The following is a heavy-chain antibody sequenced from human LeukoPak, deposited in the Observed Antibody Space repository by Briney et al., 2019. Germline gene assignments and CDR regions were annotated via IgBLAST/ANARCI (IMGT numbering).Heavy chain of an antibody. CDR1: GYTFTSYA. Sequence: VASAKVSCKASGYTFTSYAMNWVRQAPGQGLEWMGWINTNTGNPTYAQGFTGRFVFSLDTSVSTAYLQISSLKAEDTAVYYCAREGSIGDSSGYDYWGQGTLVTVSS. D-gene: IGHD6-19*01. CDR2: INTNTGNP. V-gene: IGHV7-4-1*02. CDR3: AREGSIGDSSGYDY. J-gene: IGHJ4*02.